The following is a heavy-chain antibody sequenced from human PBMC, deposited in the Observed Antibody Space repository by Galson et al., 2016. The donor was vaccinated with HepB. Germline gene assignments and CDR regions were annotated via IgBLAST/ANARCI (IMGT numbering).Heavy chain of an antibody. CDR1: GYSFTTYW. CDR3: SRHWGPYSSGAFER. V-gene: IGHV5-51*01. J-gene: IGHJ3*01. CDR2: IYPSDSDA. Sequence: QSGAEVKKPGESLKISCKGSGYSFTTYWIGWVRQMPGKGLEWMGIIYPSDSDARYSPSFQGQVTISVDKSISTAYLQWSSLKASDTAMYYCSRHWGPYSSGAFERWGQGTMVTVSS. D-gene: IGHD6-25*01.